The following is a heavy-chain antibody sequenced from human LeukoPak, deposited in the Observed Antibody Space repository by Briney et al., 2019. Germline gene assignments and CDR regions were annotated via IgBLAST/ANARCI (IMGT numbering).Heavy chain of an antibody. Sequence: PGGSLRLSCAASGFTFSSYAMSWVRQAPGKGLEWVSVIYSGGSTYYADSVKGRFTISRDNSKNTLYLQMNSLRAEDTAVYYCASIRGSYGPHFDYWGQGTLVTVSS. CDR1: GFTFSSYA. CDR2: IYSGGST. D-gene: IGHD5-18*01. J-gene: IGHJ4*02. V-gene: IGHV3-53*01. CDR3: ASIRGSYGPHFDY.